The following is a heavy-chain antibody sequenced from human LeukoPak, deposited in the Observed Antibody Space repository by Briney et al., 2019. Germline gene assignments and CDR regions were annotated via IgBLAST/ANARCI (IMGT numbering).Heavy chain of an antibody. V-gene: IGHV3-30*03. CDR2: ISYDGSNK. J-gene: IGHJ4*02. CDR3: ARGLIAVAGTFDY. CDR1: GFTFSSYG. Sequence: PGGSLRLSCAASGFTFSSYGMHWVRQAPGKGLEWVAVISYDGSNKYYADSVKGRFTISRDNSKNTLHLQMNSLRAEDTAVYYCARGLIAVAGTFDYWGQGTLVTVSS. D-gene: IGHD6-19*01.